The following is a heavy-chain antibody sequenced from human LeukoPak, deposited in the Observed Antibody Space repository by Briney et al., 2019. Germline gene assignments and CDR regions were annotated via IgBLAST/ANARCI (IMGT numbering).Heavy chain of an antibody. Sequence: PVKVSCKASGGTFSSYAISWVRQAPGQGLEWMGGIIPIFGTANYAQKLQGRVTMTTDTSTSTAYTELRSLRSDDTAVYYCARDEDDEQWLVRPFDYWGQGTLVTVSS. CDR3: ARDEDDEQWLVRPFDY. D-gene: IGHD6-19*01. CDR1: GGTFSSYA. V-gene: IGHV1-69*05. J-gene: IGHJ4*02. CDR2: IIPIFGTA.